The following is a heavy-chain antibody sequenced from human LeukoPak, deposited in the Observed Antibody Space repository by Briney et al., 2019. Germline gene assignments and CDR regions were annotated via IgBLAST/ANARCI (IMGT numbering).Heavy chain of an antibody. CDR3: ARGLEGATGAFDI. J-gene: IGHJ3*02. D-gene: IGHD1-26*01. CDR1: GFTVSSNY. CDR2: IYSGGST. V-gene: IGHV3-53*01. Sequence: GGSLRLSCAASGFTVSSNYMSWVRQAPGKGLEWVSVIYSGGSTYYADSVKGRFTISRDNSKNTLYLQMNSLRAEDTAVYYCARGLEGATGAFDISGQGTMVTVSS.